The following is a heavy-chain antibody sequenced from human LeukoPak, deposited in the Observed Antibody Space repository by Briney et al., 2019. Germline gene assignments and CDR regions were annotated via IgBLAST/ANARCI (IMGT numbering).Heavy chain of an antibody. CDR1: GGSISSGSYY. CDR2: IYTSGST. V-gene: IGHV4-61*02. D-gene: IGHD2-8*01. Sequence: SQTLSLTCTVSGGSISSGSYYWSWIRQPAGKGLEWIGRIYTSGSTNYNPSLKSRVTISVDTSKNQFSLKLSSVTAADTAVYYCARGNGVGWLYYFDYWGQGTLVTVSS. J-gene: IGHJ4*02. CDR3: ARGNGVGWLYYFDY.